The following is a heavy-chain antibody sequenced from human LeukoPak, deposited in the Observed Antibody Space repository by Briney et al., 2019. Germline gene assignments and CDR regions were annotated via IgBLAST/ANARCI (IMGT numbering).Heavy chain of an antibody. CDR3: ARENYGDDLDYYYGMDV. V-gene: IGHV4-4*07. Sequence: SETLSLTCTVSGGSISNYYWSWIRQPAGKGLEWIGRIYTSGSTNYNPSLKSRVTMSVDTSKNQFSLKLSSVTAADTAVYYCARENYGDDLDYYYGMDVWGQGTTVTVSS. CDR2: IYTSGST. D-gene: IGHD4-17*01. CDR1: GGSISNYY. J-gene: IGHJ6*02.